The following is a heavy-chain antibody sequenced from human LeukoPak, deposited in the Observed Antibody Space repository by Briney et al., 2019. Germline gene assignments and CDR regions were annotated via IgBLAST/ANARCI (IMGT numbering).Heavy chain of an antibody. J-gene: IGHJ4*02. V-gene: IGHV1-69*13. CDR2: IIPIFGTA. CDR1: GYTFTGYY. Sequence: GASVKVSCKASGYTFTGYYMHWVRQAPGQGLEWMGGIIPIFGTANYAQKFQGRVTITADESTSTAYMELSSLRSEDTAVYYCATSEKDIVVVVAVPLDYWGQGTLVTVSS. CDR3: ATSEKDIVVVVAVPLDY. D-gene: IGHD2-15*01.